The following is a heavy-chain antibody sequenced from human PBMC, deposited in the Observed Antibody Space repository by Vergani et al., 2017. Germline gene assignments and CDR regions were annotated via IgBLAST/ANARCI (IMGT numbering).Heavy chain of an antibody. Sequence: EVQLVESGGGLVQPGRSLRLSCAASGFTFDDYAMHWVRQAPGKGLEWVSGISWNSGSIGYADSVQGRFTISRDNAKNSLYLQMNSLRAEDTALYYCAKGVRGVMGNDAFDIWGQGTMVTVSS. CDR1: GFTFDDYA. J-gene: IGHJ3*02. CDR3: AKGVRGVMGNDAFDI. CDR2: ISWNSGSI. D-gene: IGHD3-10*01. V-gene: IGHV3-9*01.